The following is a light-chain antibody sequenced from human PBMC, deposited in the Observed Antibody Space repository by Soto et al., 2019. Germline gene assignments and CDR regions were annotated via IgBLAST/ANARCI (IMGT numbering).Light chain of an antibody. J-gene: IGLJ1*01. CDR3: CSYAGSGTDNYV. CDR1: SSDIGTYNL. V-gene: IGLV2-23*01. CDR2: EGI. Sequence: QSVLTQPASVSGSPGQSSTISCTGTSSDIGTYNLVSWYQHYPGKDPKLMIYEGIKRPSGVSNRFSGSKAGNTAFLTISGLQAEDEADYYCCSYAGSGTDNYVFGSGTKVT.